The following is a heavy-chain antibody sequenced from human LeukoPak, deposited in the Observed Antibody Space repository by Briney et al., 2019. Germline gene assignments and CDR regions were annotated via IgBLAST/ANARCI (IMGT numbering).Heavy chain of an antibody. V-gene: IGHV1-69*04. CDR3: ARGRGYSSSWYYFDY. D-gene: IGHD6-13*01. CDR1: GGTFSSYA. J-gene: IGHJ4*02. Sequence: GASVTVSCTASGGTFSSYAISWVRQAPGQGLEWMGRIIPILGIANYAQKFQGRVTITADKSTSTAYMELSSLRSEDTAVYYCARGRGYSSSWYYFDYWGQGTLVTVSS. CDR2: IIPILGIA.